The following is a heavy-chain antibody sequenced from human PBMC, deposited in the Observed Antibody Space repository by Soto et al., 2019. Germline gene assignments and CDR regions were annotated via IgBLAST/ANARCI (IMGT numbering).Heavy chain of an antibody. Sequence: SETLSLTCTVSGGSISSSSYYWGWIRQPPGKGLEWIGSICYSGSTYYNPSLKSRVTISVDTSKNQFSLKLISGTAADTAVYYCARGTNIAARPDFDYWGQGTLVTVSS. V-gene: IGHV4-39*01. J-gene: IGHJ4*02. CDR2: ICYSGST. CDR1: GGSISSSSYY. CDR3: ARGTNIAARPDFDY. D-gene: IGHD6-6*01.